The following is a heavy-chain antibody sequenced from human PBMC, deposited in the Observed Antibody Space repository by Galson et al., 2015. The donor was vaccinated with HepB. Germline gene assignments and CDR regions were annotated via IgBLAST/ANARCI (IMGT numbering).Heavy chain of an antibody. CDR1: GIIFSSFE. CDR2: ISNTGGLI. Sequence: SLRLSCAASGIIFSSFEINWVRQAPGKGLEWISYISNTGGLIYYADSVKGRFTISRDNAKVSLYLQMNSLRPEDTAVYYCARRSYRHPYYYGMDVWGQGTTVTVSS. V-gene: IGHV3-48*03. CDR3: ARRSYRHPYYYGMDV. J-gene: IGHJ6*02. D-gene: IGHD4-11*01.